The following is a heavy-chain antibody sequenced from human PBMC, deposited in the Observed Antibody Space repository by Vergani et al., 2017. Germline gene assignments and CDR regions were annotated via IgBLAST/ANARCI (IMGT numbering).Heavy chain of an antibody. CDR3: AREVTIFGVVIRTFDP. V-gene: IGHV4-61*01. D-gene: IGHD3-3*01. Sequence: QVQLQESGPGLVKPSETLSLTCTVSGGSVSSGSYYWSWIRQPPGKGLEWIGYIYYSGSTNYNPSLKSRVTISVDTSKNQFSLKLSSVTAADTAVYYCAREVTIFGVVIRTFDPWGQGTLVTVSS. J-gene: IGHJ5*02. CDR2: IYYSGST. CDR1: GGSVSSGSYY.